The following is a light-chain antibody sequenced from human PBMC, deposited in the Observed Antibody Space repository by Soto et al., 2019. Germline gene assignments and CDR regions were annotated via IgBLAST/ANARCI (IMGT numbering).Light chain of an antibody. CDR2: SNN. V-gene: IGLV1-44*01. J-gene: IGLJ3*02. Sequence: QAVVTQPPSASGTPGQRVTISCSGSRSNIGRNTINWYQQLPGTAPKLLIYSNNQRPSGVPDRFSGSKSGTSASLAISGLQSEDEADYYCALWDDTLSGRVFGGGTKVTVL. CDR1: RSNIGRNT. CDR3: ALWDDTLSGRV.